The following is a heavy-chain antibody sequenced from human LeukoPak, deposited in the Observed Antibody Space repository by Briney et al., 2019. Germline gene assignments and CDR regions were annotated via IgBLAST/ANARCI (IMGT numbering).Heavy chain of an antibody. CDR3: ARDLDWILFDY. Sequence: GGSLRLSCAASGFTFSTYWMHWVRQAPGEGLVWVSRVRPEGTTTAYADSVKGRFTISRDNAKNTLFLQMNSLSAEDTAVYYCARDLDWILFDYWGQGTLVTVSS. D-gene: IGHD3-9*01. J-gene: IGHJ4*02. V-gene: IGHV3-74*03. CDR1: GFTFSTYW. CDR2: VRPEGTTT.